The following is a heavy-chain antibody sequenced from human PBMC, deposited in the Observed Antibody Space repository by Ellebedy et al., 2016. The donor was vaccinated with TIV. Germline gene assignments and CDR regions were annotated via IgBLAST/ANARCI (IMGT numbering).Heavy chain of an antibody. V-gene: IGHV3-7*01. J-gene: IGHJ3*02. CDR3: ATDGSYGDYRSPTHAFEM. CDR2: INQGGSDK. D-gene: IGHD4-17*01. Sequence: GESLKISCGASGFSFRGYWMTWVRQAPGKGLEWVANINQGGSDKYYVDSVKGRFTVSRDNAQNSLFLQMNSLRAEDTAVYYCATDGSYGDYRSPTHAFEMWGQGTLVTVSS. CDR1: GFSFRGYW.